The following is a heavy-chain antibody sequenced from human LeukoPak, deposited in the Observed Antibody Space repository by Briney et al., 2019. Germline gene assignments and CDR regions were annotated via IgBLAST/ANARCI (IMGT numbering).Heavy chain of an antibody. CDR2: IYYSGST. Sequence: SETLSLTCTVSGGSISSYYWRWIRQPPGKGLEWIGYIYYSGSTNYNPSLKSRVTISVVTSKNQFSLNLKSVTAADTAVYYCARGKGYFDYWGQGTLVTVSS. CDR1: GGSISSYY. J-gene: IGHJ4*02. CDR3: ARGKGYFDY. V-gene: IGHV4-59*01.